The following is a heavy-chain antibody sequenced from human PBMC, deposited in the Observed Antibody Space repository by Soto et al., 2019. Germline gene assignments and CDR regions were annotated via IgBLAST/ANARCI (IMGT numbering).Heavy chain of an antibody. Sequence: PGGSLRLSCAASGFTFSSYAMNWVRQAPGKGLEWVSSISVSGGTYYADSVKGRFTISRDNSKNTLYLQMNSLRAEDTAVYYCASLVNSGSDFDYWGQGTLVTVSS. CDR3: ASLVNSGSDFDY. D-gene: IGHD5-12*01. CDR2: ISVSGGT. CDR1: GFTFSSYA. J-gene: IGHJ4*02. V-gene: IGHV3-23*01.